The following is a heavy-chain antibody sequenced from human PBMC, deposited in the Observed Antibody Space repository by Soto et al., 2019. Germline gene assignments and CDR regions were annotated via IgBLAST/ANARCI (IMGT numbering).Heavy chain of an antibody. J-gene: IGHJ6*02. Sequence: PGGSLRLSCAAPGFTFSSYGMHWVCQAPGKGLEWVAVIWYDGSNKYYADSVKGRFTISRDNSKNTLYLQMNSLRAEDTAVYYCARERSSSSGFGHYYYYGMDVWGQGTTVTVSS. CDR1: GFTFSSYG. CDR3: ARERSSSSGFGHYYYYGMDV. D-gene: IGHD6-6*01. V-gene: IGHV3-33*01. CDR2: IWYDGSNK.